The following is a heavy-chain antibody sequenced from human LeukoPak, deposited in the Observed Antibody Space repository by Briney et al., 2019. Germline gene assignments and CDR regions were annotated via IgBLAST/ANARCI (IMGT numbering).Heavy chain of an antibody. CDR2: MNHSGST. CDR3: ARGFPAHYGSGSYLY. CDR1: GGSFSGYY. V-gene: IGHV4-34*01. D-gene: IGHD3-10*01. J-gene: IGHJ4*02. Sequence: PSETLSLTCAVYGGSFSGYYWSWIRQPPGKGLEWIGEMNHSGSTNNNPSLKSRVTISIDTSKNHFSLKLTSVTAADTAVYFCARGFPAHYGSGSYLYWGQGALVTVSS.